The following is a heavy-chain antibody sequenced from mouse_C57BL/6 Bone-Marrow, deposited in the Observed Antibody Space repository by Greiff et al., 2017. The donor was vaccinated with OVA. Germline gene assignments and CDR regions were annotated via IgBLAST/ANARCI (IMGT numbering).Heavy chain of an antibody. CDR1: GYTFTSYG. V-gene: IGHV1-81*01. D-gene: IGHD1-1*01. J-gene: IGHJ4*01. CDR2: IYPRSGNT. Sequence: VQLQQSGAELARPGASVKLSCKASGYTFTSYGISWVKQRTGQGLEWIGEIYPRSGNTYYNEKFKGKATLTADKSSSTAYMELRSLTSEDSAVYFCAHYYGSTYYYAMDYWGQGTSVTVSS. CDR3: AHYYGSTYYYAMDY.